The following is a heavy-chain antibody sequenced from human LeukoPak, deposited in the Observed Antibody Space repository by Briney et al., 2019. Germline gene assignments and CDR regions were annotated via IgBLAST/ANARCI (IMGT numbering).Heavy chain of an antibody. CDR2: INHSGST. CDR1: GGSFSGYY. J-gene: IGHJ6*03. V-gene: IGHV4-34*01. CDR3: ASGDYAYYYYYVDV. Sequence: SETLSLTCAVYGGSFSGYYWSWIRQPPGKGLEWIGEINHSGSTNYNPSLKSRVTISVDTSKNQFSLKLSSVTAADTAVYYCASGDYAYYYYYVDVWGKGTTVTVSS. D-gene: IGHD4-17*01.